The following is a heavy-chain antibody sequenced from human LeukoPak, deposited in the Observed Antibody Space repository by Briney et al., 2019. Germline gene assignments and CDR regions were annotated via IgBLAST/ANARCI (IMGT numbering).Heavy chain of an antibody. CDR1: GFIFNTYV. V-gene: IGHV3-30*02. CDR2: IRYDGSNK. J-gene: IGHJ4*02. CDR3: VFTGRGSGSYFG. D-gene: IGHD1-26*01. Sequence: GGSLRLSCAASGFIFNTYVMHWVRQAPGKGLEWLAFIRYDGSNKNYADSVKGRFTISRDNTKNSLYLQMNSLRAEDTAVYYCVFTGRGSGSYFGWGQGTLVTVSS.